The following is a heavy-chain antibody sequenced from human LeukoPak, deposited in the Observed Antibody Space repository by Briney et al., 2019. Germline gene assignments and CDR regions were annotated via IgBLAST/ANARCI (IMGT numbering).Heavy chain of an antibody. CDR1: GYTFTSYD. D-gene: IGHD6-19*01. Sequence: ASVKVSCKASGYTFTSYDINWVRQATGQGLEWMVWTNTNSGNTGYEQKFQGRVTMTRNNSIDTAYMELSSLRSEDTAVYYCARVREYSSGWYLYWGQGTLVTVSS. CDR2: TNTNSGNT. CDR3: ARVREYSSGWYLY. V-gene: IGHV1-8*01. J-gene: IGHJ4*02.